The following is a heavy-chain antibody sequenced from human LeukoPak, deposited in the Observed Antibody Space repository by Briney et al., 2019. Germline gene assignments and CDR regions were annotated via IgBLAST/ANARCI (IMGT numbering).Heavy chain of an antibody. CDR3: ARLADYDSSGYYFVALAFDI. D-gene: IGHD3-22*01. CDR2: IKQDGSEK. Sequence: GGSLRLSCAASGFTFSSYWMSWVRQAPGKGLEWVANIKQDGSEKYYVDSVKGQFTISRDNAKNTLYLQMNSLRAEDTAVYYCARLADYDSSGYYFVALAFDIWGQGTMVTVSS. J-gene: IGHJ3*02. CDR1: GFTFSSYW. V-gene: IGHV3-7*02.